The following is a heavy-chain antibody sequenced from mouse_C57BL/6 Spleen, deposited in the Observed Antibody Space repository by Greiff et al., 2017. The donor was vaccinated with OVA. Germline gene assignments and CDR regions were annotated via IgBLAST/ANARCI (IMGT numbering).Heavy chain of an antibody. CDR2: ISYDGSN. CDR1: GYSITSGYY. D-gene: IGHD2-4*01. CDR3: ARADYDGAY. V-gene: IGHV3-6*01. J-gene: IGHJ3*01. Sequence: EVKLVESGPGLVKPSQSLSLTCSVTGYSITSGYYWNWIRQFPGNKLEWMGYISYDGSNNYNPSLKNRISITRDTSKNQFFLKLNSVTTEDTATYYCARADYDGAYWGQGTLVTVSA.